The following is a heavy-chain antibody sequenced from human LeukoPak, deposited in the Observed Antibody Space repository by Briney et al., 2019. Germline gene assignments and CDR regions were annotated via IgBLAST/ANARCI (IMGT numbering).Heavy chain of an antibody. CDR1: GFTFSSYW. D-gene: IGHD3-22*01. CDR3: ARDLAYYYYDSSGYSGYFDY. Sequence: GGSLRLSCPASGFTFSSYWMHWVRQAPGKGLVWVSRINSDGSSTSYADSVKGRFTISRDNAKNTLYLQMNSLRAEDTAVYYCARDLAYYYYDSSGYSGYFDYWGQGTLVTVSS. V-gene: IGHV3-74*01. CDR2: INSDGSST. J-gene: IGHJ4*02.